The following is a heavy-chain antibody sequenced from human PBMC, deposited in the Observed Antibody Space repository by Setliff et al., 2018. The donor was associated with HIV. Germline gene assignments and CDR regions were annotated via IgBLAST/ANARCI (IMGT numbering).Heavy chain of an antibody. Sequence: ASVKVSCKAPGGTFSSYTINWVRQAPGQGLEWIGGIIPIFGTANYAQKFQGRVTITTDESTSTAYMELSSLRSEDTALYYCARTREMVRGVITPAFDYWGLGTLVTVSS. V-gene: IGHV1-69*05. CDR1: GGTFSSYT. CDR2: IIPIFGTA. J-gene: IGHJ4*02. CDR3: ARTREMVRGVITPAFDY. D-gene: IGHD3-10*01.